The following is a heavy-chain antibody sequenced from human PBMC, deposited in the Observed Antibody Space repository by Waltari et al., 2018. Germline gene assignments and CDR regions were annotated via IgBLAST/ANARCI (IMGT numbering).Heavy chain of an antibody. J-gene: IGHJ4*02. CDR2: IRSKAYGGAT. CDR1: GFTFGDYA. V-gene: IGHV3-49*03. Sequence: EVQLVESGGGLVQPGRSLRLSCTASGFTFGDYAMSWFRQAPGKGLEWVGFIRSKAYGGATEYAASVKGRFTISRDDSKSIAYLQMNSLKTEDTAVYYCTADTAMVNGLDYWGQGTLVTVSS. CDR3: TADTAMVNGLDY. D-gene: IGHD5-18*01.